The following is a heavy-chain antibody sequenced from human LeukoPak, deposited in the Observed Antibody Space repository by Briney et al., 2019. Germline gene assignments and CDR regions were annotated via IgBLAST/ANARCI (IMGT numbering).Heavy chain of an antibody. Sequence: GGSLRLSCAASGFTFSFSTYNMNWVRQTPGKGLEWVSYISRRSTTTYYADSVKGRFTISRDNAKNSLYLEMNSLRAEDTAVYYCARDREYCNSTSCSLYHTDVWGKGTTVTVSS. CDR1: GFTFSFSTYN. D-gene: IGHD2-2*01. V-gene: IGHV3-48*01. J-gene: IGHJ6*03. CDR2: ISRRSTTT. CDR3: ARDREYCNSTSCSLYHTDV.